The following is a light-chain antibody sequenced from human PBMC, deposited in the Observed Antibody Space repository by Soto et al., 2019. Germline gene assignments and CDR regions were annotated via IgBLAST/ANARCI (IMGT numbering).Light chain of an antibody. Sequence: DIQMTQPPSSLSASVGDRVTITSRAGQSISSYLNWYQQKPGKAPNLLIYVASSLESGVPSRFSGSGFWTDFNFTISSLQPEDFATYYCQQSYTAPVTFGGGTKVELK. CDR2: VAS. CDR1: QSISSY. V-gene: IGKV1-39*01. CDR3: QQSYTAPVT. J-gene: IGKJ4*01.